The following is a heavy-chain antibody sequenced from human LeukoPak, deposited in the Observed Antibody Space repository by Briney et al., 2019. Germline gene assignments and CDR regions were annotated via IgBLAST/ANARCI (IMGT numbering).Heavy chain of an antibody. CDR1: GGSISSYY. CDR2: IYTSGST. V-gene: IGHV4-4*07. CDR3: AARYYDFWSGYQNWFDP. J-gene: IGHJ5*02. Sequence: PSETLSLTCSVSGGSISSYYWSWIRQPAGKGLEWIGRIYTSGSTNYNPSLKSRVTMSVDTSKNQFSLKLSSVTAADTAVYYCAARYYDFWSGYQNWFDPWGQGTLVTVSS. D-gene: IGHD3-3*01.